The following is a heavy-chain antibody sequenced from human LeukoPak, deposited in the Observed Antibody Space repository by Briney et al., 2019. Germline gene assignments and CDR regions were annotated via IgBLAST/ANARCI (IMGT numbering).Heavy chain of an antibody. Sequence: SETLSLTCTVSGGSISSGGYYWSWIRQPPGKGLEWIGSIYYGGTTYYNPSLESRVTISVDTSKNQFSLNLNSVTAADTAVYYCARDSPGRTHFDYWGQGTLVTVSS. J-gene: IGHJ4*01. CDR1: GGSISSGGYY. CDR3: ARDSPGRTHFDY. D-gene: IGHD1-14*01. CDR2: IYYGGTT. V-gene: IGHV4-39*07.